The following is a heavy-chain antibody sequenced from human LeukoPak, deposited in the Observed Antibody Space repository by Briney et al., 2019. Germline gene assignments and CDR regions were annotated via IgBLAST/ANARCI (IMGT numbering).Heavy chain of an antibody. CDR1: GGSFSGYY. CDR2: INHSGST. V-gene: IGHV4-34*01. CDR3: ARGGTAMVRRQRRFDY. D-gene: IGHD5-18*01. Sequence: SETLSLTCAVYGGSFSGYYWSWIRQPPGKGLEWIGEINHSGSTNYNPSLKSRVTISVDTSKNQFSLKLSSVTAADKAVYYCARGGTAMVRRQRRFDYWGQGTLVTVSS. J-gene: IGHJ4*02.